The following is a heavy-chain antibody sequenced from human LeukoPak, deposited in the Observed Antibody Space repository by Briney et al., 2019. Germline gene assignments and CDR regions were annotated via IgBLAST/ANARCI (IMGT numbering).Heavy chain of an antibody. V-gene: IGHV5-51*01. CDR2: IYPGDSHT. CDR3: ARGSTFFAHYDSSGYYSGFDI. CDR1: GYSFTSYW. Sequence: GESLKISRKGSGYSFTSYWIGWVRQLPGKGLEWMGIIYPGDSHTRYSPSFQGQVTISADKSINTAYLQWSSLKASDTAIYYCARGSTFFAHYDSSGYYSGFDIWGQGTMVTVSS. J-gene: IGHJ3*02. D-gene: IGHD3-22*01.